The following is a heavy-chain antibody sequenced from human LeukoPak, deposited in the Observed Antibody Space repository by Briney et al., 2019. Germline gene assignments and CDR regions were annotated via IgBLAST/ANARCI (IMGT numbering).Heavy chain of an antibody. Sequence: GASVKVSCKASGYAFTSYDINWVRQATGQGLEWMGWMNPNSGNTGYAQKFQGRVTITRDTSASTAYMELSSLRSEDMAVYYCARGKAVSGRGSWFDPWGQGTLVTVSS. CDR2: MNPNSGNT. CDR3: ARGKAVSGRGSWFDP. J-gene: IGHJ5*02. D-gene: IGHD6-19*01. V-gene: IGHV1-8*01. CDR1: GYAFTSYD.